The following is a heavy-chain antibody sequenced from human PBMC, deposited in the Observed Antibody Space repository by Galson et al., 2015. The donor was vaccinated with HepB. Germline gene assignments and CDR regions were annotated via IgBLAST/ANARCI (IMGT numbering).Heavy chain of an antibody. CDR1: GFTFANYG. CDR2: ISYDGSDK. Sequence: SLRLSCAASGFTFANYGLHWVRQAPGKGLEWVAIISYDGSDKKYADSVEGRFTVSRDNSKNTLYLQMNSLRAEDTALYYCAKDPYLYSALAGTMAGFDYWGQGTLVTVSS. CDR3: AKDPYLYSALAGTMAGFDY. J-gene: IGHJ4*02. V-gene: IGHV3-30*18. D-gene: IGHD6-19*01.